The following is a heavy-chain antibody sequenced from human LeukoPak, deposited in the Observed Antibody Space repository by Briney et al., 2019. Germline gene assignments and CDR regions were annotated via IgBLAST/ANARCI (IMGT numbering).Heavy chain of an antibody. V-gene: IGHV4-34*01. CDR1: GGSFSGYY. CDR2: INHSGST. D-gene: IGHD2-21*01. J-gene: IGHJ3*02. CDR3: ARARVRSAFDI. Sequence: SETLSLTCTVYGGSFSGYYWSWIRQPPGKGLEWIGEINHSGSTNYNPSLKSRVPISVDTSKNQFSLKLSSVTAADTAVYYCARARVRSAFDIWGQGTMVTVPS.